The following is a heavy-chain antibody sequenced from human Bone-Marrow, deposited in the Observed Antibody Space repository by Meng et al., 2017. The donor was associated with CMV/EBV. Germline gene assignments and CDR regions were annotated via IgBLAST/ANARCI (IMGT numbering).Heavy chain of an antibody. CDR1: GCTFSSYS. D-gene: IGHD2-2*01. CDR3: ARDGTQGYCSSTSCSRGVYYYGMDV. Sequence: GESLKISCAASGCTFSSYSMNWVRQAPGKGLEWVSSISSSSSYIYYADSVKGRFTISRDNAKNSLYLQMNSLRAEDTAVYYCARDGTQGYCSSTSCSRGVYYYGMDVWGQGTTVTVSS. J-gene: IGHJ6*02. CDR2: ISSSSSYI. V-gene: IGHV3-21*01.